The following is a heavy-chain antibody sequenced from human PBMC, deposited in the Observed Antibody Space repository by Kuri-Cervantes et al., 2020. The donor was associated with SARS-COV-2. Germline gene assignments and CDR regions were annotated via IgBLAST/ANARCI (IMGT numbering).Heavy chain of an antibody. Sequence: GGSLRLSCAASGFTFGDYAMSWVRQAPGKGLEWVLVIYSGGSTYYADSVKGRFTISRGNAKNSLYLQMNSLRDEDTAVYYCARESRDAYSLGSFDLWGRGTLVTVSS. CDR2: IYSGGST. V-gene: IGHV3-66*01. CDR3: ARESRDAYSLGSFDL. D-gene: IGHD5-24*01. CDR1: GFTFGDYA. J-gene: IGHJ2*01.